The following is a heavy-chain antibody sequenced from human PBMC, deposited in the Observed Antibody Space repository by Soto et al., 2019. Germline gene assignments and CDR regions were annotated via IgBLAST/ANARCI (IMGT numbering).Heavy chain of an antibody. CDR3: ARQKRYYYDSSGYPDH. CDR1: GGSVSNSGFY. J-gene: IGHJ4*02. D-gene: IGHD3-22*01. Sequence: PSETLSLTCTVSGGSVSNSGFYWGWIRQPPGKGLEWIAAIYYTGSTFYNPSLKSRVTVSVDTPKNQVSLNLSSVTAADTAIYYCARQKRYYYDSSGYPDHWGQGTLVTVSS. CDR2: IYYTGST. V-gene: IGHV4-39*01.